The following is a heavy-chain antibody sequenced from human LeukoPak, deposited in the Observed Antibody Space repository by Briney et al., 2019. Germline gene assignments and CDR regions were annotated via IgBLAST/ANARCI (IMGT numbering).Heavy chain of an antibody. Sequence: GGSLRLSCAASGFTFSSYWMSWVRQAPGKGLEWVANIKQDGSEKYYVDSVKGRFTISRDNTKNSLYLQMNSLRAEDTAVYYCATGFFYFYYMDVWGKGTTVTISS. D-gene: IGHD1-1*01. CDR1: GFTFSSYW. CDR3: ATGFFYFYYMDV. CDR2: IKQDGSEK. J-gene: IGHJ6*03. V-gene: IGHV3-7*01.